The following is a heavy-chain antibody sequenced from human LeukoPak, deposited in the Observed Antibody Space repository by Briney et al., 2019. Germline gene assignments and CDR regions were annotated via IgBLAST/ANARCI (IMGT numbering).Heavy chain of an antibody. V-gene: IGHV4-61*02. J-gene: IGHJ6*03. CDR2: IYSSGST. CDR1: GGSISSGTYY. Sequence: SQTLSLTCTVSGGSISSGTYYWNWIRQPAGTGLEWIGRIYSSGSTNYNPSLKSRVTIVVDTSKNQISLKLNSVTTADTAVYYCARVSWFPGTSYYYMDVWGKGTTVTVSS. D-gene: IGHD1-1*01. CDR3: ARVSWFPGTSYYYMDV.